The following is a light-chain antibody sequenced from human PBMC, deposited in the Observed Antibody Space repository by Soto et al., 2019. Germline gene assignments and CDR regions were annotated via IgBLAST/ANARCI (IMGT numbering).Light chain of an antibody. Sequence: QSALTQPASVSGSPGQSITIFCTGTSSDIGGYNYVSWYQQRPGKPPKLMIYDVTNRPSGVSNRFSGSKSGSTASLTISGLQAEDEGDYYCSSYTNRNTMVFGVGTQLTVL. V-gene: IGLV2-14*03. CDR1: SSDIGGYNY. CDR2: DVT. J-gene: IGLJ3*02. CDR3: SSYTNRNTMV.